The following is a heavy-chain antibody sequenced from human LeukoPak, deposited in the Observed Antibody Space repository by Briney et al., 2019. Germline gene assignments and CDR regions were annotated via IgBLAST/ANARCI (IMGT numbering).Heavy chain of an antibody. CDR3: ARSWYYGSGSYYDY. J-gene: IGHJ4*02. CDR1: GGSISSYY. D-gene: IGHD3-10*01. Sequence: PSETLSLTCTVSGGSISSYYWSWIRQPPGKGLEWIGYIYYSGSTKYNPSLKSRVTISIDTSKNQFSLKLSSLTAADTAVYYCARSWYYGSGSYYDYWGQGTLVTVSS. V-gene: IGHV4-59*01. CDR2: IYYSGST.